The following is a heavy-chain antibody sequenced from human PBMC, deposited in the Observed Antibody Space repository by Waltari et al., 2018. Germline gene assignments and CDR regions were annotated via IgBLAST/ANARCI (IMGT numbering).Heavy chain of an antibody. V-gene: IGHV3-9*01. D-gene: IGHD2-21*02. Sequence: EVQLVESGGGLVQPGRSLRLSCAASGFTFDDYAMHWVRQAPGKSLEWVSGISWNSGSIGYADSVKGRFTISRDNAKNSLYLQMNSLRAEDTALYYCAKDMRLVVTAIDYWGQGTLVTVSS. CDR1: GFTFDDYA. CDR3: AKDMRLVVTAIDY. J-gene: IGHJ4*02. CDR2: ISWNSGSI.